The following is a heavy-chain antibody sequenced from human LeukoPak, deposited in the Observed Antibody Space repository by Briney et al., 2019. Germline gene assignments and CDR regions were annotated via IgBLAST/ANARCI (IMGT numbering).Heavy chain of an antibody. Sequence: SETLSLTCTVSGASISSYYWSWIRQPPGKGLEWIGYISYSGTTNYNPSLKSRVTISVDTSKNQFSLKLSSVTAADTAVYYCARYNADSGSYGYWGQGTLVTVSS. CDR1: GASISSYY. D-gene: IGHD1-26*01. CDR3: ARYNADSGSYGY. J-gene: IGHJ4*02. V-gene: IGHV4-59*01. CDR2: ISYSGTT.